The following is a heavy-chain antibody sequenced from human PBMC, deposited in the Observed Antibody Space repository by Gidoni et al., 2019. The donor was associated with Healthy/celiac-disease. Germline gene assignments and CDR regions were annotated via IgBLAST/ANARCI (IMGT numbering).Heavy chain of an antibody. J-gene: IGHJ6*02. CDR3: ARPIPSLYCTNGVCYPEYGMDV. V-gene: IGHV4-39*01. D-gene: IGHD2-8*01. CDR2: IYYSGST. Sequence: QLQLQESGPGLVKPSETLSLTCTVSGGSISSSSYYWGWIRQPPGKGLEWIGSIYYSGSTYYNPSLKSRVTISVDTSKNQFSLKLSSVTAADTAVYYCARPIPSLYCTNGVCYPEYGMDVWGQGTTVTVSS. CDR1: GGSISSSSYY.